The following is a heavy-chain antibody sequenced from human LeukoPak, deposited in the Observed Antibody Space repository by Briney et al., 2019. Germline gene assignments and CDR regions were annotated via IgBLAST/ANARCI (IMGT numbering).Heavy chain of an antibody. V-gene: IGHV4-34*01. CDR2: INHSGST. J-gene: IGHJ2*01. D-gene: IGHD6-19*01. CDR3: ARSIAVAGPRYFDL. Sequence: EINHSGSTNYNPSLKSRVTISVDTSKNQFSLKLSSVTAADTAVYYCARSIAVAGPRYFDLWGRGTLVTVSS.